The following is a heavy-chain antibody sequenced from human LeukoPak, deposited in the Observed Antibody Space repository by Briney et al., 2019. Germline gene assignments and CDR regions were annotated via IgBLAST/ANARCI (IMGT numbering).Heavy chain of an antibody. CDR3: ARGRLQLWSFPLPYNHYAIDV. D-gene: IGHD5-18*01. CDR1: GESFSGYF. Sequence: SETLSLTCAVSGESFSGYFWTWIRPPPGKGLEWIGESNHFGSTDYNPSLKSRVTISVDTSKKQFSLNVRSVTDADTAVYFCARGRLQLWSFPLPYNHYAIDVWGQGTTVTVSS. CDR2: SNHFGST. V-gene: IGHV4-34*01. J-gene: IGHJ6*02.